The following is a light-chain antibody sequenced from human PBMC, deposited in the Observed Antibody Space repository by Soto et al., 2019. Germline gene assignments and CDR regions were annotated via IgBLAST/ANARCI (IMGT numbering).Light chain of an antibody. CDR1: QSVRSN. J-gene: IGKJ5*01. V-gene: IGKV3-15*01. CDR3: QQYNNWPPL. Sequence: IVMTQSPATLSVSPGERATLSCRASQSVRSNLAWYQQKPGQAPRLLIYGASTRATGIPARFSGSASGTEFTLTISSLQSEDFALYYCQQYNNWPPLFGQGTRLEIK. CDR2: GAS.